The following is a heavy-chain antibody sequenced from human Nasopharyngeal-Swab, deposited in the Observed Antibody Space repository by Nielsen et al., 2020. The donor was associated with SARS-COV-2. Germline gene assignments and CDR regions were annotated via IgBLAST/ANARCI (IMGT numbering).Heavy chain of an antibody. J-gene: IGHJ4*01. CDR1: GFSFSSFW. V-gene: IGHV3-74*01. Sequence: GESLKISCAASGFSFSSFWMHWVRQVPGEGLVWVSRIDTGGTRTDYAESVKGRFTISRDNAKNTLYLQMNNLRPEDTAVYYCARDIGGFCGYWGQGTLVTVSS. CDR3: ARDIGGFCGY. D-gene: IGHD5-12*01. CDR2: IDTGGTRT.